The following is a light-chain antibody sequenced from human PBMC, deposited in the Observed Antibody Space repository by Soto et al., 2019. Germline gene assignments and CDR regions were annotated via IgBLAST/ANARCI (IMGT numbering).Light chain of an antibody. CDR1: RNVDKW. J-gene: IGKJ1*01. CDR3: QQYYSFWT. CDR2: EAT. Sequence: GDRVTIVCRASRNVDKWLAWYHQKSGKAPEVLISEATNLQTGVPSRLGGSGSGTEFTLPIHNMKPEDVGHDDCQQYYSFWTFGQGTKVDIK. V-gene: IGKV1-5*02.